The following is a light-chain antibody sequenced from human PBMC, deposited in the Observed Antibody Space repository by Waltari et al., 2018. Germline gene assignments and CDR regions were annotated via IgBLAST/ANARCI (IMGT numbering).Light chain of an antibody. Sequence: TCRASQCINNYLAWFQQKPGKAPKSLIYDASTLHSGVSSNFSGSGSGTDFTLTISSLQPEDVATYYCQQYNNYPPTFGGGTKVEIK. V-gene: IGKV1-16*02. CDR2: DAS. CDR3: QQYNNYPPT. CDR1: QCINNY. J-gene: IGKJ4*01.